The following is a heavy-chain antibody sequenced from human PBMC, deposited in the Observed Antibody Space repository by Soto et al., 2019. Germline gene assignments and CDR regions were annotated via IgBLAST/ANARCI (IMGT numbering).Heavy chain of an antibody. D-gene: IGHD4-17*01. CDR1: GYSFTSYW. J-gene: IGHJ4*02. Sequence: GESLKISCKGSGYSFTSYWIGWVRQMPGKGLEWMAIIYPDDSDSRYSPSFQGQVTISADKSISTAYLQWSSLKASDTAIYYCVATYGDYLDYWGQGTLGTVS. CDR2: IYPDDSDS. V-gene: IGHV5-51*01. CDR3: VATYGDYLDY.